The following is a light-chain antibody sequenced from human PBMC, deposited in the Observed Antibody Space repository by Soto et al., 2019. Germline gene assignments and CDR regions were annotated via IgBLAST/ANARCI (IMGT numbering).Light chain of an antibody. V-gene: IGLV2-11*01. CDR2: DVS. J-gene: IGLJ1*01. CDR1: SSDVGGYNY. CDR3: CSYAGSYTYV. Sequence: QSALTQPRSGSWSPGQSVTISCTGTSSDVGGYNYVSWYQQHPGKAPKLMIYDVSKRPSGVPDRFSGSKSGNTASLTISGLQAEDESDYYCCSYAGSYTYVFGTGTKVTLL.